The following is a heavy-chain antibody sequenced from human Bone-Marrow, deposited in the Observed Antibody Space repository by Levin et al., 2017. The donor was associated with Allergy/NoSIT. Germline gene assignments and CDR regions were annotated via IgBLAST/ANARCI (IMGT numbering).Heavy chain of an antibody. CDR3: ATERHDFWSGFDV. V-gene: IGHV1-24*01. J-gene: IGHJ6*02. CDR1: GYTLTELS. Sequence: GASVKVSCKVSGYTLTELSIHWVRQAPGKGLEWMGGFHPEDAETIYAQKFQGRVTMTEDTSTDTAYMELSSLRSDDTAIYYCATERHDFWSGFDVWGQGTTVTVSS. D-gene: IGHD3-3*01. CDR2: FHPEDAET.